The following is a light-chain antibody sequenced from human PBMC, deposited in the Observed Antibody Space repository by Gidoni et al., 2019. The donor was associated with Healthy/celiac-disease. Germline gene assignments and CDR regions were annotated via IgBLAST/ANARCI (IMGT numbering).Light chain of an antibody. V-gene: IGKV3-11*01. CDR1: QSVSSY. CDR3: QQRSNWLFT. Sequence: EFVLTHSPATLSLSPGERATLSCRASQSVSSYLAWYQQKPGQAPRLLIYDASNRATGIPARFSGSGSGTDFTLTISSLEPEDFAVYYCQQRSNWLFTFGPGTKVDIK. J-gene: IGKJ3*01. CDR2: DAS.